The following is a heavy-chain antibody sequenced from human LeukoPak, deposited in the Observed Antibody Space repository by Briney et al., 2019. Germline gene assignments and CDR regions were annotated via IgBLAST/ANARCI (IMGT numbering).Heavy chain of an antibody. CDR2: ITSSSRYI. CDR3: ARARSAVTTGLDAFDI. CDR1: GFTFSTYN. J-gene: IGHJ3*02. Sequence: GGSLRLSCTVSGFTFSTYNMNWVRQAPGKGLEWVSSITSSSRYIYYADSVRGRFTISRDNAKSSLYLQMNSLRAEDTAVYYCARARSAVTTGLDAFDIWGQGTMVTVSS. D-gene: IGHD4-17*01. V-gene: IGHV3-21*01.